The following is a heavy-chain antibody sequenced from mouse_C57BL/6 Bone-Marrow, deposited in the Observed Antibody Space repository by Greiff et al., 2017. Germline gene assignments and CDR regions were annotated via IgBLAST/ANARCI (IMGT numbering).Heavy chain of an antibody. Sequence: QVQLKQPGAELVKPGASVKMSCKASGYTFTSYWITWVKQRPGQGLEWIGDIYPGSGSTNYNEKFKSKATLTVDTSSSTAYMQLSSLTSEDSAVYYCARLTWGSSYALPYWYFDVWGTGATVTVSS. J-gene: IGHJ1*03. D-gene: IGHD1-1*01. CDR1: GYTFTSYW. V-gene: IGHV1-55*01. CDR3: ARLTWGSSYALPYWYFDV. CDR2: IYPGSGST.